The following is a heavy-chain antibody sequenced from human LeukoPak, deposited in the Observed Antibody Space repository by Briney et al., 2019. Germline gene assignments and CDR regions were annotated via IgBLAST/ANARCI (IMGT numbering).Heavy chain of an antibody. CDR2: ISSGSTI. Sequence: KSGGSLRLSCAASGFTFSDYYMSWIRQAPGKGLGWVSYISSGSTIYYADSVKGRFTISRDNAKNSLYLQMNSLRAEDTAVYYCARDLAVAGIKVGYYGMDVWGQGTTVTVSS. CDR1: GFTFSDYY. J-gene: IGHJ6*02. D-gene: IGHD6-19*01. CDR3: ARDLAVAGIKVGYYGMDV. V-gene: IGHV3-11*01.